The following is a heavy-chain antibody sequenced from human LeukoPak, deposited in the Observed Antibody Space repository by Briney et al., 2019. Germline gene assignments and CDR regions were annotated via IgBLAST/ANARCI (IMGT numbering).Heavy chain of an antibody. CDR1: GGSISTYY. CDR3: ARGTHSSSPIPLDY. Sequence: SETPSLTCTVSGGSISTYYWSWIRQTPGKGLEWIGYIYYSGSTNYNPSLKSRVTISVDTSKNQFSLKVNSVTAADTAVYYCARGTHSSSPIPLDYWGQGTLVTVSS. D-gene: IGHD6-6*01. CDR2: IYYSGST. J-gene: IGHJ4*02. V-gene: IGHV4-59*01.